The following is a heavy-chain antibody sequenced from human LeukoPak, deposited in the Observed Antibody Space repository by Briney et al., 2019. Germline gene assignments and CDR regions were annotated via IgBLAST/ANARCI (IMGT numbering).Heavy chain of an antibody. CDR1: GYTFTSYC. Sequence: GASVKVSCKASGYTFTSYCISWVRQAPGQGLEWMGWISAYNGNTNYAQKLQGRVTMTTDTSTSTAYMELRSLRSDDTAVYYCARDVLGYCTNGVWYSAGPSWFDPWGQGTLVTVSS. J-gene: IGHJ5*02. CDR2: ISAYNGNT. V-gene: IGHV1-18*01. CDR3: ARDVLGYCTNGVWYSAGPSWFDP. D-gene: IGHD2-8*01.